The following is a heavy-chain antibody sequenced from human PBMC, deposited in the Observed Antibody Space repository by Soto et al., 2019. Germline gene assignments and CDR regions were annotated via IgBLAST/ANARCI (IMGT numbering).Heavy chain of an antibody. D-gene: IGHD1-7*01. CDR1: GGTFSSYA. V-gene: IGHV1-69*13. CDR3: ARDRSITGTENWFDP. J-gene: IGHJ5*02. Sequence: GASGKVSCKASGGTFSSYAISWVRQAPGQGLEWMGGIIRIFGTANYAQKFQGRVTITADESTSTAYMELSSLRSEDTAVYYCARDRSITGTENWFDPWGQGTLVTVSS. CDR2: IIRIFGTA.